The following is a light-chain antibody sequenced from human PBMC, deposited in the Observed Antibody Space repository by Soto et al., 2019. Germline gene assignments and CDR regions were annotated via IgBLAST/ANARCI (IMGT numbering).Light chain of an antibody. Sequence: ALTQPASVSGSPGQSITISCTGTSSDVGDYKYVSWYQQHPGKAPKLVISEVSNRPSGISNRFSGSKSGNTASLTISGLQAEDEADYYCSSYTTIFTYVFGTGTKVTVL. V-gene: IGLV2-14*01. CDR2: EVS. J-gene: IGLJ1*01. CDR3: SSYTTIFTYV. CDR1: SSDVGDYKY.